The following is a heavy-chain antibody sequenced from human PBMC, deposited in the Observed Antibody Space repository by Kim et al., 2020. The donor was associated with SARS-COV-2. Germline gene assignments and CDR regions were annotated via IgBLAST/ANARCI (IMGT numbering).Heavy chain of an antibody. D-gene: IGHD4-17*01. Sequence: AQKFQGRVTITADESTSTAYMELSSLRSEDTAVYYCARDFGTTEGPNFDYWGQGTLVTVSS. V-gene: IGHV1-69*01. J-gene: IGHJ4*02. CDR3: ARDFGTTEGPNFDY.